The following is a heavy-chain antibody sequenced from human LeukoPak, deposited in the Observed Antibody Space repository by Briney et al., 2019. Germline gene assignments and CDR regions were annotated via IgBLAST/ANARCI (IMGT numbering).Heavy chain of an antibody. D-gene: IGHD1-26*01. Sequence: GGSLRLSCAASGFTFSSYAVHWVRQAPGKGLEWVAVISYDGSNKYYADSVKGRFTISRDNSKNTLYLQMNSLRAEDTAVYYCAREQWELKGAFDIWGQGTMVTVSS. CDR2: ISYDGSNK. CDR3: AREQWELKGAFDI. J-gene: IGHJ3*02. V-gene: IGHV3-30-3*01. CDR1: GFTFSSYA.